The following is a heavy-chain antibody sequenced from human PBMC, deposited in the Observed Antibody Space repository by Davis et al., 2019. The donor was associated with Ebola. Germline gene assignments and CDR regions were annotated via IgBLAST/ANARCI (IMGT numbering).Heavy chain of an antibody. CDR3: ARDFESYFDY. Sequence: GGSLRLSCAASGFTVSSNNMGWVRQAPGKGLEWVSVVHSGSSTYYGNSVKGRFTISRDNSKNTLYLQMNSLRAEDTAVYYCARDFESYFDYWGQGTLVTVSS. CDR1: GFTVSSNN. J-gene: IGHJ4*02. V-gene: IGHV3-53*01. CDR2: VHSGSST.